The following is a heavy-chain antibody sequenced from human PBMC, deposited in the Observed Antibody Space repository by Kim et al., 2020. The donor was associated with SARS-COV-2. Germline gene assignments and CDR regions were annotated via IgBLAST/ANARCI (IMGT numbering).Heavy chain of an antibody. CDR1: GGSISSGSYY. D-gene: IGHD3-16*01. J-gene: IGHJ4*02. CDR2: IYTSGST. CDR3: ARLSGSYAPCFDY. V-gene: IGHV4-61*02. Sequence: SETLSLTCTVSGGSISSGSYYWSWIRQPAGKGLEWIGRIYTSGSTNYNPSLKSRVTISVDTSKNQFSLKLSSVTAADTAVYYCARLSGSYAPCFDYWGQGTLVTVSS.